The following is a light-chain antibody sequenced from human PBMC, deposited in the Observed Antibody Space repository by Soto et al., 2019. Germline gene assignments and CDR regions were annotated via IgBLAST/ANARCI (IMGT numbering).Light chain of an antibody. V-gene: IGKV3-20*01. J-gene: IGKJ5*01. CDR2: GAS. CDR3: QHYVTSSIT. Sequence: EVVLTQSPGTLSLSPGDRVTILCLASQSVSSTSLAWYQQKPGQTPRLLIYGASSRATGTPDRISGGGSGTHFTLTISRLEPEDFAVYYCQHYVTSSITFGQGTRLEIK. CDR1: QSVSSTS.